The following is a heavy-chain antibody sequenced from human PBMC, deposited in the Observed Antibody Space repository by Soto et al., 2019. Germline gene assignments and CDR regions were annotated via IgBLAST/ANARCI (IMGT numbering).Heavy chain of an antibody. CDR3: ARVSTVTVRIKSFDI. CDR2: ISAYNGNT. D-gene: IGHD4-17*01. CDR1: GYTFTSYG. V-gene: IGHV1-18*01. Sequence: QVQLVQSGAEVKKPGASVKVSCKASGYTFTSYGISWVRQAPGQGLEWMGWISAYNGNTNYAQKIQGRVTMTTDTSTSTAYMELRSLRSVDTAMYYSARVSTVTVRIKSFDIWGQGTMVTVYS. J-gene: IGHJ3*02.